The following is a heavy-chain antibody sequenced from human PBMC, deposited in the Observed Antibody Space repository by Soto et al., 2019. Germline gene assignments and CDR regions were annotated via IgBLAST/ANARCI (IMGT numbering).Heavy chain of an antibody. CDR3: AKPLFGRYYGSGSPTNYYYYGMDV. CDR1: GFTFSSYG. J-gene: IGHJ6*02. D-gene: IGHD3-10*01. CDR2: ISYDGSNK. V-gene: IGHV3-30*18. Sequence: PGGSLRLSCAASGFTFSSYGMHWVRQAPGKGLEWVAVISYDGSNKYYADSVKGRFTISRDNSKNTLYLQMNSLRAEDTAVYYCAKPLFGRYYGSGSPTNYYYYGMDVWGQGTTVTVSS.